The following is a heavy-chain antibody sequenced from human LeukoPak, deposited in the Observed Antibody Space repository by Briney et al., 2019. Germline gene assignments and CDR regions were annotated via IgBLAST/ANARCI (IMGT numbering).Heavy chain of an antibody. D-gene: IGHD3-22*01. CDR3: ARGGWVYYDSQNSVAFDI. CDR1: SGSISTSNYY. Sequence: PSETLSLTCTVSSGSISTSNYYWGWVRQPPGKALEWIGNIFYSGSTYYSPSLKSRVTISLDTSRNQFSLKLSSVTAADTAVYYCARGGWVYYDSQNSVAFDIWGQGTMVTVSS. J-gene: IGHJ3*02. CDR2: IFYSGST. V-gene: IGHV4-39*07.